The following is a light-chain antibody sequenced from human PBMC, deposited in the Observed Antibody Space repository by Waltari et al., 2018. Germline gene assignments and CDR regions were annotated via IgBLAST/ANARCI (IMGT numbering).Light chain of an antibody. J-gene: IGLJ1*01. CDR2: DVN. Sequence: QSALTQPRSVSGSPGQSVTISCTGTSSAVGGYDYVPWDQQNPGKAPKLMVFDVNRRPSGVPDRFSGSKSGNTASLTISGLQAEDEADYYCCSYAGSYTWVFGTGTKVTVL. CDR3: CSYAGSYTWV. V-gene: IGLV2-11*01. CDR1: SSAVGGYDY.